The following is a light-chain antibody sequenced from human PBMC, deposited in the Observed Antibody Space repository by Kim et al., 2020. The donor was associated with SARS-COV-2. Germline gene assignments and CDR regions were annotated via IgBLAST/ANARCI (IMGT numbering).Light chain of an antibody. CDR2: ASS. Sequence: ATVGDRVTISCRASQDIKTYLAWYQQKPGRIPKLLIFASSTLQSGVPSRFSGSGSGTDFSRTITSLQPEDVATYYCQKYNSDLWTFGQGTKVDIK. CDR1: QDIKTY. CDR3: QKYNSDLWT. J-gene: IGKJ1*01. V-gene: IGKV1-27*01.